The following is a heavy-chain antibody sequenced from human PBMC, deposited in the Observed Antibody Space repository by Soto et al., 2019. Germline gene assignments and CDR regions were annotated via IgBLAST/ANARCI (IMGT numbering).Heavy chain of an antibody. Sequence: GGSLTLSCAASGFSFSSYDMHWVRQAPGKGLEWVAMISYDGSDKYFSDSVKGRLTISRDNSKNTVSLEMNSLRTKDTAAYYCAKGVPSPTQHAFDIWGQGTMVTVS. CDR3: AKGVPSPTQHAFDI. V-gene: IGHV3-30*18. CDR2: ISYDGSDK. CDR1: GFSFSSYD. J-gene: IGHJ3*02.